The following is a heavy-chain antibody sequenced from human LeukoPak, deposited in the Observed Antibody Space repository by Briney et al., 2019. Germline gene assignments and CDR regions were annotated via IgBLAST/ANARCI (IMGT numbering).Heavy chain of an antibody. CDR2: ISAYNGNT. Sequence: ASVKVSCKASGYTFTSYGISWVRQAPGQGLEWMGWISAYNGNTNYAQKLQGRVTMTTDTSTSTAYMELRSLRSDDTAVYYCARALQVGATGFDAFDNWGQGTMVTVSS. CDR1: GYTFTSYG. CDR3: ARALQVGATGFDAFDN. J-gene: IGHJ3*02. V-gene: IGHV1-18*01. D-gene: IGHD1-26*01.